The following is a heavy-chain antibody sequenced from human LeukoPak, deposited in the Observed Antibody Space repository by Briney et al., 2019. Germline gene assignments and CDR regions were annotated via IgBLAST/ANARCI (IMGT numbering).Heavy chain of an antibody. Sequence: GGSLRLSCAASGFIFSDFYMTWIRQAPGKGLEWVSDITNSGSYTNYAGSVKGRFTISRDNAKNSLYLQMNSLRVEDTAVFFCAGSRGSYFGYWGQGTLVIVSS. V-gene: IGHV3-11*06. D-gene: IGHD1-26*01. CDR1: GFIFSDFY. J-gene: IGHJ4*02. CDR3: AGSRGSYFGY. CDR2: ITNSGSYT.